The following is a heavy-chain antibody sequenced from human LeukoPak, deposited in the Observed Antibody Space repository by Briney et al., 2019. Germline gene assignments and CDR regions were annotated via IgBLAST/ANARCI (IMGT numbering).Heavy chain of an antibody. Sequence: PSETLSPTCTVSGGSISSYYWSWIRQPAGKGLEWIGRIYTSGSTNYNPSLKSRVTISVDTSRNQFSLNLSSMTAADTAVYYCARGRPYNVGLPPWFDPWGQGTLVTVSS. J-gene: IGHJ5*02. CDR2: IYTSGST. CDR3: ARGRPYNVGLPPWFDP. D-gene: IGHD1-14*01. V-gene: IGHV4-4*07. CDR1: GGSISSYY.